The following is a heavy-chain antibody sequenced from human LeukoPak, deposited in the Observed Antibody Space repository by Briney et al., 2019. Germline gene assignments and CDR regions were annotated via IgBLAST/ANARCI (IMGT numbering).Heavy chain of an antibody. CDR3: ARFRGAGTRLDY. V-gene: IGHV3-21*01. Sequence: GGSLRLSCAASGFTFSRYSMNWVRQAPGKGLEWVSSISSSSSYIYYAVSVKGRFTISRDNAKNSLYLQMNSLRAEDTAVYYCARFRGAGTRLDYWGQGTLVTVSS. CDR2: ISSSSSYI. J-gene: IGHJ4*02. CDR1: GFTFSRYS. D-gene: IGHD6-19*01.